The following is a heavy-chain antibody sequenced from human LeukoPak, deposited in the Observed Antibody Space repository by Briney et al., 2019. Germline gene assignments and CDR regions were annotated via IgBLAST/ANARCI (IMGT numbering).Heavy chain of an antibody. CDR1: GGSISSYY. CDR2: IYYSGST. V-gene: IGHV4-59*01. J-gene: IGHJ4*02. D-gene: IGHD3-10*01. Sequence: SETLSLTCTVSGGSISSYYWSWIRQPPGKGLEWIGYIYYSGSTNYNPSLKSRVTISVDTSKNQFSLKLSSVTAADTAVYYCARGCYYGSGSYKGHYFDYWGQGTLVTVSS. CDR3: ARGCYYGSGSYKGHYFDY.